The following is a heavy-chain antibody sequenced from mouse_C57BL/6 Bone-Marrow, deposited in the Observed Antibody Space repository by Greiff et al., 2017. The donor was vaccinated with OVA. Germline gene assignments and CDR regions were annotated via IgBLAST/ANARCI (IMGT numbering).Heavy chain of an antibody. CDR1: GYTFTSYW. V-gene: IGHV1-52*01. CDR2: IDPSDSET. J-gene: IGHJ2*01. Sequence: VQLQQPGAELVKPGASVKVSCKASGYTFTSYWMHWVKQRPIQGLEWIGNIDPSDSETHYNQKFKDKATLTVDKSSSTAYMQLSSLTSEDSAVYYCARERGLLYYFDYWGQGTTLTVSS. CDR3: ARERGLLYYFDY.